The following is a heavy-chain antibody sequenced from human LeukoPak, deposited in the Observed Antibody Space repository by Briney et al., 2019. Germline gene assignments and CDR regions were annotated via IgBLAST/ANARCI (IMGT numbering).Heavy chain of an antibody. D-gene: IGHD3-3*01. Sequence: SETLSLTCAVYGGSFSGYYWSWIRQPPGKGLEWIGEINHSGSTNYNPSLKSRVTISVDTSKNQFSLKLSSVTAADTAVYYCARCGTFTIFGEVIIPADYYYYMDVWGKGTTVTVSS. J-gene: IGHJ6*03. CDR1: GGSFSGYY. CDR2: INHSGST. CDR3: ARCGTFTIFGEVIIPADYYYYMDV. V-gene: IGHV4-34*01.